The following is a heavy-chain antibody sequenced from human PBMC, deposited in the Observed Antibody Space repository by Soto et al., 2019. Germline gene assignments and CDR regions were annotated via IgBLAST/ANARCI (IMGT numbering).Heavy chain of an antibody. V-gene: IGHV3-30-3*01. D-gene: IGHD2-2*01. J-gene: IGHJ4*02. Sequence: GGSLRLSCAASGFTFSSYAMKWVRQAPGKGLEWVAVISFDGSNKYYADSVKGRFTISRDNSKNTLYLQMNSLRAEDTAVYFYARGPSSLTRFDYWGQGTLVTVSS. CDR2: ISFDGSNK. CDR1: GFTFSSYA. CDR3: ARGPSSLTRFDY.